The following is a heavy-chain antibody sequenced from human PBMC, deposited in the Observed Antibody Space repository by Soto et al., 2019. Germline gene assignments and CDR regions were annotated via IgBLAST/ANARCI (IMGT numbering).Heavy chain of an antibody. CDR3: ARDYDQVDV. D-gene: IGHD3-16*01. V-gene: IGHV4-30-4*01. CDR2: IYYSGST. CDR1: GGSISSYY. Sequence: TLSVTCTVSGGSISSYYWSWIRQPPGKGLEWIGYIYYSGSTYYNPSLKGRVTISVDTSKNQFSLKLSSVTAADTAVYYCARDYDQVDVWGQGTTVTVSS. J-gene: IGHJ6*02.